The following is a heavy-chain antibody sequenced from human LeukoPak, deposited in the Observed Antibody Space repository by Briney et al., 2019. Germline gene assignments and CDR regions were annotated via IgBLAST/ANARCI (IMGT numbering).Heavy chain of an antibody. J-gene: IGHJ4*02. D-gene: IGHD6-13*01. V-gene: IGHV3-48*01. CDR3: GRLAHNAWYAIDY. CDR1: GFIFGDYN. Sequence: HTGGSLRLSCAASGFIFGDYNMNWVRQAPGKGLEWVSYISSGGSTIYYADTVKGRFTISRDNARNSLYLQINSLRAEDTAVYYCGRLAHNAWYAIDYWGQGTLVTVSS. CDR2: ISSGGSTI.